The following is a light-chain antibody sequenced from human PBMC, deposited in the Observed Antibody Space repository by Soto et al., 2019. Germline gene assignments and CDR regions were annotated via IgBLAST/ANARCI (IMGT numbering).Light chain of an antibody. J-gene: IGKJ2*01. CDR2: WAS. CDR3: QQYYSSVT. V-gene: IGKV4-1*01. CDR1: QTVFHTSYNKDF. Sequence: DIVMTQSPDSLSVSLGERATINCKSSQTVFHTSYNKDFLAWYQQKAGQPPTLLFYWASTRESGVPARFSGGGSGTDFSLTISSLQPEDVAFYYCQQYYSSVTFGQGTKLEIK.